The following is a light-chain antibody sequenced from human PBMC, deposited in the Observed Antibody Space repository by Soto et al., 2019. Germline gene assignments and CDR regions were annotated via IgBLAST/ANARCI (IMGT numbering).Light chain of an antibody. CDR2: RSN. Sequence: QPVLTQPPSASGTPGQRVTISCSGRSSNIGSNYVYWYQQLPGTAPKLLIYRSNQRPSGVPDRFSGSKSGTSASLAISGLRSEDEADYYCAAWDDSLSAYYVFGTGTKLTVL. CDR1: SSNIGSNY. CDR3: AAWDDSLSAYYV. J-gene: IGLJ1*01. V-gene: IGLV1-47*01.